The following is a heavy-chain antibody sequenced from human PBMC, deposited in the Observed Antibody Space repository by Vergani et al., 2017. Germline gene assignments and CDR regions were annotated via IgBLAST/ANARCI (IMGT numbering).Heavy chain of an antibody. J-gene: IGHJ6*03. CDR1: GYSFTSYS. CDR2: INPMGGST. D-gene: IGHD2-2*03. CDR3: GRAGYCTSSSCYSCSFYYMDV. Sequence: QVQLVQSGAEVKKPGASVKVSCKASGYSFTSYSMHWVRQAPGQGLEWMGIINPMGGSTSYAQRFQGRVTMTRDTSTSTVYMELRSLRSEDTAVYYCGRAGYCTSSSCYSCSFYYMDVWGRGTTV. V-gene: IGHV1-46*03.